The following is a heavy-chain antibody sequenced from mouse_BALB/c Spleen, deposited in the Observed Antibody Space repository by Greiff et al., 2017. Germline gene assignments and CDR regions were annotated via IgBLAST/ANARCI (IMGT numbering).Heavy chain of an antibody. Sequence: EVHLVESGGGLVQPGGSRKLSCAASGFTFSSFGMHWVRQAPEKGLEWVAYISSGSSTIYYADTVKGRFTISRDNPKNTLFLQMTSLRSEDTAMYYCASGYGYFDYWGQGTTLTVSS. CDR2: ISSGSSTI. CDR3: ASGYGYFDY. J-gene: IGHJ2*01. D-gene: IGHD2-2*01. V-gene: IGHV5-17*02. CDR1: GFTFSSFG.